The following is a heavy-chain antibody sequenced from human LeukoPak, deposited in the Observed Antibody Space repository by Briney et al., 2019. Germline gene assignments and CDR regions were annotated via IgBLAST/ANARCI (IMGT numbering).Heavy chain of an antibody. J-gene: IGHJ4*02. D-gene: IGHD3-22*01. Sequence: ASVKVSCKPSGYTFIDHYLHWVSQAPGQGLESLGWIDPDTGDTNYPQKFQGRLTMTRDTSSSTAYMELNRLRSDDTAVYYCARAGHNSNSGGYDFWGLGTLVTVSS. CDR2: IDPDTGDT. V-gene: IGHV1-2*02. CDR1: GYTFIDHY. CDR3: ARAGHNSNSGGYDF.